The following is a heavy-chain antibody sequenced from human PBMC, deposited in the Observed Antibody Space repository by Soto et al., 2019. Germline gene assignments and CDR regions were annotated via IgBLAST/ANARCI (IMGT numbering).Heavy chain of an antibody. CDR1: GASLSSVGYY. D-gene: IGHD1-20*01. CDR2: IFDSGTT. V-gene: IGHV4-31*11. CDR3: ARGWQIVTGTYDY. J-gene: IGHJ4*02. Sequence: QVQLQESGPGLVKPSQTLSLTCAVSGASLSSVGYYWHWIRQHPGKGLEWLGYIFDSGTTYYRPSLKSRLAISADTSNNQFSLRLTSVTAADTAVYYCARGWQIVTGTYDYWGQGTLVTVSS.